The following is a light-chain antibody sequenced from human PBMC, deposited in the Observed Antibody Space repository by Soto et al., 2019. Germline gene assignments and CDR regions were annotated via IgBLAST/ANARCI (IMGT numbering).Light chain of an antibody. CDR1: QDIGTY. CDR2: DAS. V-gene: IGKV1-8*01. CDR3: QQFYNYPRT. J-gene: IGKJ1*01. Sequence: AIRMTQSPSSFSASTGHRVSITCRATQDIGTYLAWYQQIPGKAPKLLIYDASTLQTGVPSRFSGSGSGTDFTLTISYLQSEDFGTYYCQQFYNYPRTFGQGTKVDIK.